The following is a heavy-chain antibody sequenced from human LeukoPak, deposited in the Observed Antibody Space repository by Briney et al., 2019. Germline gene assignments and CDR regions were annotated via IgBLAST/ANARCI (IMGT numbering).Heavy chain of an antibody. D-gene: IGHD3-22*01. V-gene: IGHV3-21*01. Sequence: GGPLRLSCAASGFTFSSYSMNWVRQAPGKGLEWVSSISSSSYIYYADSVKGRFTISRDNAKNSLYLQMNSLRAEDTAVYYCARVRTYYYDSSSSDAFDIWGQGTMVTVSS. J-gene: IGHJ3*02. CDR3: ARVRTYYYDSSSSDAFDI. CDR1: GFTFSSYS. CDR2: ISSSSYI.